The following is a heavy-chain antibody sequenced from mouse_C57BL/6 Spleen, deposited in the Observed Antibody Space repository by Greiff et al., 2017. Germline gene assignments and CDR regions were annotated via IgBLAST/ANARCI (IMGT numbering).Heavy chain of an antibody. V-gene: IGHV1-82*01. CDR1: GYAFSSSW. D-gene: IGHD2-3*01. Sequence: QVQLQQSGPELVKPGASVKISCKASGYAFSSSWMNWVKQRPGTGLEWIGRIYPGDGDTNYNGKFKGKATLTADKSSSTAYMQLSSLTSEDSAVYFCARSSDGYYDYWGQGTTLTVSS. CDR3: ARSSDGYYDY. CDR2: IYPGDGDT. J-gene: IGHJ2*01.